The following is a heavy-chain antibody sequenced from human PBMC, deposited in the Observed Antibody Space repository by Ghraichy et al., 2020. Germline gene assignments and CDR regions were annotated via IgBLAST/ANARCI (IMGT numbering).Heavy chain of an antibody. CDR1: GFTVSSNS. V-gene: IGHV3-53*01. CDR2: FYSGGST. D-gene: IGHD4-11*01. J-gene: IGHJ4*02. CDR3: ARSKGSYFDY. Sequence: GGSLRLSCAASGFTVSSNSMNWVRQAPGKGLEWVSVFYSGGSTYYADSVKGRFTISRDNSKNTLYLQMNSLRAEDTAVYYCARSKGSYFDYWGQGTLVTVSS.